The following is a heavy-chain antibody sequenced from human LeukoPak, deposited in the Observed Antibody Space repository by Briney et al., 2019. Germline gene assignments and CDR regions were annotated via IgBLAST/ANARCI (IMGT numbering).Heavy chain of an antibody. V-gene: IGHV3-74*01. CDR1: GFTFSSYW. J-gene: IGHJ5*02. Sequence: GGSLRLSCAASGFTFSSYWMHWVRHAPGKGLVWVSRINSDGSSTCYADSVKGRFTISRDNAKDTLYLQMNSLRAEDTAVYYCARDGQDIVVVVAATPCGWFDPWGQGTLVTVSS. CDR3: ARDGQDIVVVVAATPCGWFDP. D-gene: IGHD2-15*01. CDR2: INSDGSST.